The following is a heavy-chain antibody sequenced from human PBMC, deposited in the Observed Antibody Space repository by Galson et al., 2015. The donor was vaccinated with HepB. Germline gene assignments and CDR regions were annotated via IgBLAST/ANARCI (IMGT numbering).Heavy chain of an antibody. V-gene: IGHV3-30*18. CDR2: ISYDGSNK. D-gene: IGHD4-23*01. CDR3: AKDLVFGGNSPLDY. J-gene: IGHJ4*02. Sequence: SLRLSCAASGFTFSSYGMHWVRQAPGKGLEWVAVISYDGSNKYYADSVKGRFTISRDNSKNTLYLQMNSLRAEDTAVYYCAKDLVFGGNSPLDYWGQGTLVTVSS. CDR1: GFTFSSYG.